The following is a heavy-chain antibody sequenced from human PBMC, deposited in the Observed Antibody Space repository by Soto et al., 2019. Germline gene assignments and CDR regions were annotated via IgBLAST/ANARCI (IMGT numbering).Heavy chain of an antibody. D-gene: IGHD2-8*01. J-gene: IGHJ6*02. CDR1: GFTFSNAW. Sequence: VQLVESGGGLVKPGGSLRLSCAASGFTFSNAWMNWVRQAPGKGLEWVGRIKSKTDGGTTDYAAPVKGRFTISRDDSKNTLYLQMNSLKTEDTAVYYCTSEPVYAMPGAGYGMDVWGQGTTVTVSS. V-gene: IGHV3-15*07. CDR2: IKSKTDGGTT. CDR3: TSEPVYAMPGAGYGMDV.